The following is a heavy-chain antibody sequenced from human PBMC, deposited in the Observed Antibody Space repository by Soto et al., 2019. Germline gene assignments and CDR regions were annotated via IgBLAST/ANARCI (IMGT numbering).Heavy chain of an antibody. CDR3: ARLEALATSSYDSDQ. CDR1: GDSINSDNYY. CDR2: IYYRGNT. J-gene: IGHJ4*02. D-gene: IGHD6-6*01. V-gene: IGHV4-39*01. Sequence: SETLSLTCSVSGDSINSDNYYWGWIRQPPGKGLEWIGSIYYRGNTYYNPSLKTRVTISLAKSQSQFSLKLNSVTAADSAVYVCARLEALATSSYDSDQGGQGKLLTVS.